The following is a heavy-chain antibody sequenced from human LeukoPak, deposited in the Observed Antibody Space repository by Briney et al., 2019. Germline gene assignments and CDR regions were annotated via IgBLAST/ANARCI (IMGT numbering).Heavy chain of an antibody. D-gene: IGHD6-6*01. CDR3: AKDTSSSSSFFYLDV. V-gene: IGHV3-9*01. J-gene: IGHJ6*03. CDR2: ISWNSRKM. CDR1: GFTFDDYA. Sequence: PGRSLTLSCAASGFTFDDYAMHWVRQAPGKGLEWVSGISWNSRKMDYADSVRGRFTISRDNDKNSVYLQMNSLTAEDTALYYCAKDTSSSSSFFYLDVWGKGTAVTVSS.